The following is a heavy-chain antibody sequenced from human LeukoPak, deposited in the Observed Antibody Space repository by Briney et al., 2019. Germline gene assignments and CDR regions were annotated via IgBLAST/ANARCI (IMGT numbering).Heavy chain of an antibody. CDR1: GFTFSSYG. D-gene: IGHD3-10*01. J-gene: IGHJ6*03. CDR2: ISGSGGST. CDR3: ARVSSKTMVRALITKKNYYYYYMDV. Sequence: GGSLRLSCAASGFTFSSYGMSWVRQAPGKGLEWVSAISGSGGSTYYADSVKGRFTISRDSAKDSLFLQMNSLRAEDTAMYYCARVSSKTMVRALITKKNYYYYYMDVWGKGTTVTISS. V-gene: IGHV3-23*01.